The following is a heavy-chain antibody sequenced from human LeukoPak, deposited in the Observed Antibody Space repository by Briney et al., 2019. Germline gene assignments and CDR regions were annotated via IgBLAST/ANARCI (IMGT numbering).Heavy chain of an antibody. V-gene: IGHV3-23*01. CDR1: GFTFSSYA. CDR2: VSGSGVST. D-gene: IGHD3-16*01. J-gene: IGHJ2*01. CDR3: ATLAKGVNFDL. Sequence: GGSLRLSCAASGFTFSSYAMTWVRQAPGKGLEWVSAVSGSGVSTYYADSVKGRFTISRDNSKNTLYLQMNSLRAEDTAVYYCATLAKGVNFDLWGRGTLVTVSS.